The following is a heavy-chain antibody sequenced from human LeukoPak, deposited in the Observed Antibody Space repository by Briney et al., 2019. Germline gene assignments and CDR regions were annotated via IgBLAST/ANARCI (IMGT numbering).Heavy chain of an antibody. D-gene: IGHD1-26*01. Sequence: SETLSLTCTVSGGSISSSSYYWGWIRQPPGKGLEWIGSIYYSGSTYYNPSLKSRVTISVDTSKNQFSLKLSSVTAADTAVYYCARQSVGALCVDYWGQGTLVTVSS. CDR3: ARQSVGALCVDY. J-gene: IGHJ4*02. CDR2: IYYSGST. V-gene: IGHV4-39*01. CDR1: GGSISSSSYY.